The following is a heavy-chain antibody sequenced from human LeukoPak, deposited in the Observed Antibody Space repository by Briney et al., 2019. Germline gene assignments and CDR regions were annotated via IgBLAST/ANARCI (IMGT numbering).Heavy chain of an antibody. Sequence: GGSLRLSCAASGFTFDDYAMHWVRQGPGKGLEWVSGISWNSGSIGYADSVKGRFTISRDNAKNSLYLQMNSLRTEDTALYYCAKDINGALEYSYAHDWYFDLWGRGTLVTVSS. V-gene: IGHV3-9*01. CDR1: GFTFDDYA. J-gene: IGHJ2*01. CDR2: ISWNSGSI. CDR3: AKDINGALEYSYAHDWYFDL. D-gene: IGHD5-18*01.